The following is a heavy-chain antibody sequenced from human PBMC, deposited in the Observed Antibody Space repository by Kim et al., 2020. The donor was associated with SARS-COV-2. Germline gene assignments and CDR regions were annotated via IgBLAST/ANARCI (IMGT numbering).Heavy chain of an antibody. Sequence: LSLTCAASGFTFNNFWMTWVRQAPGKGLEWVANIRQDGSDKNHVDSVKGRFTISRDNAKSSLSLQMNSLRAEDTAVYYCARDNGFQNDYWGQGTLVTVSS. CDR1: GFTFNNFW. J-gene: IGHJ4*02. CDR2: IRQDGSDK. CDR3: ARDNGFQNDY. V-gene: IGHV3-7*03.